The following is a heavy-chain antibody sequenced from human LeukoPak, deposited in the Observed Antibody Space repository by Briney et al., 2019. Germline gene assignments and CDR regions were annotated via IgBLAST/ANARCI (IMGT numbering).Heavy chain of an antibody. CDR1: GFTFSSYA. CDR2: ISGSGGST. Sequence: GGSLRLSCAASGFTFSSYAMSWVRQAPGKGLEWVSAISGSGGSTYYADSVKGRFTISRDNSKNTLYLQMNSLRAEDTAVYYCAKYSSYDSRSYLVGIDYRGQGTLVTVSS. J-gene: IGHJ4*02. CDR3: AKYSSYDSRSYLVGIDY. D-gene: IGHD3-10*01. V-gene: IGHV3-23*01.